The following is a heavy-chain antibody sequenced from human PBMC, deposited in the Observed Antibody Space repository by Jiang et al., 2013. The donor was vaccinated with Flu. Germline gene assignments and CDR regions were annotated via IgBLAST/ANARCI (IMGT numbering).Heavy chain of an antibody. CDR1: GAAFTQYA. CDR3: ASAPGYCSSTTCQHRYVS. D-gene: IGHD2-2*01. V-gene: IGHV1-69*01. J-gene: IGHJ5*02. Sequence: SGAEVKKPGSSVKVSCKVSGAAFTQYAINWVRQAPGQGLDWMGGNIPIIGRPTYAQRFQGRVTITADEVTSTVYMELSSLRSEDTAFYYCASAPGYCSSTTCQHRYVSWGQGALVTVSS. CDR2: NIPIIGRP.